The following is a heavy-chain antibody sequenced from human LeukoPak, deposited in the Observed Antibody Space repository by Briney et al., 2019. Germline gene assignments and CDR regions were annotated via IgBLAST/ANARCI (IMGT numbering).Heavy chain of an antibody. CDR3: AGYPLGYGSNYGMDV. D-gene: IGHD3-10*01. V-gene: IGHV4-34*01. Sequence: NPSETLSLTCAVYGGSFSGYYWSWIRQPPGKGLEWIGEINHSGSTNYNPSLKSRVTISVDTSKNQFSLKLNSVTAADTAVYYCAGYPLGYGSNYGMDVWGQGTTVTVSS. CDR2: INHSGST. J-gene: IGHJ6*02. CDR1: GGSFSGYY.